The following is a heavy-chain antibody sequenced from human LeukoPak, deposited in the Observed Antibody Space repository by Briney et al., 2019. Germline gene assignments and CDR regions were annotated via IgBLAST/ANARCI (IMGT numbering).Heavy chain of an antibody. CDR3: ARRAGEYSHPYDY. D-gene: IGHD2-15*01. CDR2: IHNSGST. J-gene: IGHJ4*02. CDR1: GFTVSYNF. V-gene: IGHV3-66*04. Sequence: GGSLRLSCAASGFTVSYNFMSWVRQAPGKGLAWVSVIHNSGSTFYADSVRGRFTISRDNSKNTLYLQMNSLRAEDTAIYYCARRAGEYSHPYDYWGQGTLVTVSS.